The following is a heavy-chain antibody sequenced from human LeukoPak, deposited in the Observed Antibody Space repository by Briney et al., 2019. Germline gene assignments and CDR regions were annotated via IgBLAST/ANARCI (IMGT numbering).Heavy chain of an antibody. CDR1: GGSISSYY. Sequence: PSETLSLTCTVSGGSISSYYWSWIRQPPGKGLEWIGYIYYSGSTNYNPSLKSRVTISVDTSKNRFSLKLSSVTAADTAVYYRGRGGYGFFDYWGQGTLVTVSS. CDR2: IYYSGST. CDR3: GRGGYGFFDY. J-gene: IGHJ4*02. D-gene: IGHD5-18*01. V-gene: IGHV4-59*01.